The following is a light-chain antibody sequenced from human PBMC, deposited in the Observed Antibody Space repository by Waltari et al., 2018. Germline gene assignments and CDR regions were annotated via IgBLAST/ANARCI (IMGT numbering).Light chain of an antibody. CDR3: QQLDRYPFT. CDR1: QSISSW. J-gene: IGKJ4*01. CDR2: TAS. Sequence: DIQMTQSPSTLSASVGDRVTITCRASQSISSWLAWYQQKPGKAPKLLIHTASILQSGVPSRFSGSGSGTDFTLTISSLQAEDFATYYCQQLDRYPFTFGGGTKVEIK. V-gene: IGKV1-5*01.